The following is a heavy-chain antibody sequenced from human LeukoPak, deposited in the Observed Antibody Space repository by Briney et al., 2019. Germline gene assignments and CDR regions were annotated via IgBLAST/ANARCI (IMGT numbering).Heavy chain of an antibody. D-gene: IGHD4-23*01. CDR2: ISYDGSRT. CDR1: GFTSTNFA. Sequence: GGSLRLSCGASGFTSTNFAMHWVRQAPGKGLEWVTLISYDGSRTYYADSVKGRFTISRDNAKNSLYLQMNSLRAEDTAVYYCARDLYGGNSYYFDYWGQGTLVTVSS. CDR3: ARDLYGGNSYYFDY. V-gene: IGHV3-30*04. J-gene: IGHJ4*02.